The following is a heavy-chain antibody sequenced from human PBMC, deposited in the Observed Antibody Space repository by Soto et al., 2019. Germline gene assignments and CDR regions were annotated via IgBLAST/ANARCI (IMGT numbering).Heavy chain of an antibody. D-gene: IGHD1-26*01. V-gene: IGHV4-39*01. J-gene: IGHJ1*01. Sequence: SETLSLTCTVSGGSISSSSYYWGWIRQPPGKGLEWIGSIYYSGSTYYNPSLKSRVTISVDTSKNQFSLKLSSVTAADTAVYYFSRRTARWDYYLADCGQGTLVPVSS. CDR3: SRRTARWDYYLAD. CDR2: IYYSGST. CDR1: GGSISSSSYY.